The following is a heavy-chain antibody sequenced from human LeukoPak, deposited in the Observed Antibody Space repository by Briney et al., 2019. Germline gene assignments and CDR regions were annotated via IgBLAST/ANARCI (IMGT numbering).Heavy chain of an antibody. V-gene: IGHV3-48*01. CDR2: ISSSSSTI. J-gene: IGHJ4*02. Sequence: GGSLRLSCAASGFTFSSYSMNWVRQAPGKGPEWVSYISSSSSTIYYADSVKGRFTISRDNAKNSLYLQMNSLRAEDTAVYYCAREGAYYYGSGSYYLFDYWGQGTLVTVSS. CDR3: AREGAYYYGSGSYYLFDY. D-gene: IGHD3-10*01. CDR1: GFTFSSYS.